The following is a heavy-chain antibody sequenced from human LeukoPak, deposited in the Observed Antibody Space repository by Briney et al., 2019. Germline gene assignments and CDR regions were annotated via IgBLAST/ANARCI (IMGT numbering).Heavy chain of an antibody. V-gene: IGHV4-39*07. J-gene: IGHJ4*02. D-gene: IGHD5-12*01. CDR3: ARDPWTRIVATIVPFFDY. CDR1: GGSISSSSYY. Sequence: PSETLSLTCTVSGGSISSSSYYWGWIRQPPGKGLEWIGSIYYSGSTYYNPSLKSRVTISVDTSKNQFSLKLSSVTAADTAVYYCARDPWTRIVATIVPFFDYWGQGTLVTVSS. CDR2: IYYSGST.